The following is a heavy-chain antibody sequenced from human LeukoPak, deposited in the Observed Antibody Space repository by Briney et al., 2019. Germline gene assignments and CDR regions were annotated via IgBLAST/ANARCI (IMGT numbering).Heavy chain of an antibody. J-gene: IGHJ4*02. CDR1: GYTFTGYY. D-gene: IGHD5-18*01. V-gene: IGHV1-2*02. CDR3: ARVMYSYGFCFDY. CDR2: INPNSGGT. Sequence: ASVKVSCKASGYTFTGYYMRWVRQAPGQGLEWMGWINPNSGGTNYAQKFQGRVTMTRDTSISTAYMELSRLRSDDTAVYYCARVMYSYGFCFDYWGQGTLVTVSS.